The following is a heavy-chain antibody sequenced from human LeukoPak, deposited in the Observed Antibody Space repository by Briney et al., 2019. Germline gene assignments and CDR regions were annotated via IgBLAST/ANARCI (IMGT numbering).Heavy chain of an antibody. CDR1: GGSVSGYY. J-gene: IGHJ6*02. D-gene: IGHD3-3*01. Sequence: SETLSLTCAVSGGSVSGYYWSWIRQPPGKGLEWIGYIYDSGSTNYNPSLKSRVTISVDTSKNQFSLKLNSVTAADTAVYYCARVGGTNFYYYGLDVWGQGTTVTVSS. V-gene: IGHV4-59*02. CDR3: ARVGGTNFYYYGLDV. CDR2: IYDSGST.